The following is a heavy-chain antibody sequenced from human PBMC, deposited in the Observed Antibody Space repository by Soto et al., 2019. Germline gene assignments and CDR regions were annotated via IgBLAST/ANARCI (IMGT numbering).Heavy chain of an antibody. Sequence: SVKVSCKASGGTFSSYAISWVRQAPGQGLEWMGRIIPILGIANYAQKFQGRVTITADKSTSTAYMELSSLRSEDTAVYYCAILGDIVAEGSGYWGQGTLVTVSS. V-gene: IGHV1-69*04. CDR1: GGTFSSYA. D-gene: IGHD2-15*01. J-gene: IGHJ4*02. CDR3: AILGDIVAEGSGY. CDR2: IIPILGIA.